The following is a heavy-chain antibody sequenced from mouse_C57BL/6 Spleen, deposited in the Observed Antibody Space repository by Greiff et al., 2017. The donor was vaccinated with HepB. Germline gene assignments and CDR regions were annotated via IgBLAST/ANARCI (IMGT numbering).Heavy chain of an antibody. CDR2: ISGGGGNT. J-gene: IGHJ2*01. Sequence: EVQLVESGGGLVKPGGSLKLSCAASGFTFSSYTMSWVRQTPEKRLEWVATISGGGGNTYYPDSVKGRFTISRDNAKNTLYLQMSSLRSEDTALYYCARHQYSNHFDYWGQGTTLTVSS. CDR3: ARHQYSNHFDY. CDR1: GFTFSSYT. D-gene: IGHD2-5*01. V-gene: IGHV5-9*01.